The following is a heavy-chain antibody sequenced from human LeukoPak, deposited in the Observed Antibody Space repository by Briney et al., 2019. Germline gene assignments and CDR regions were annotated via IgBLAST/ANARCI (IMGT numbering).Heavy chain of an antibody. V-gene: IGHV3-52*01. CDR2: IKCDGSEK. CDR3: VRGVGSSTSCYVRAFDI. D-gene: IGHD2-2*01. Sequence: GGSLRLPCAASGFTFSNSWMHWVCQAPEKGLEWVADIKCDGSEKCYVDSVKGRLTISRDNAKNSLYLQVNSLRAEDMTVYYCVRGVGSSTSCYVRAFDIWGQGTMVTVSS. J-gene: IGHJ3*02. CDR1: GFTFSNSW.